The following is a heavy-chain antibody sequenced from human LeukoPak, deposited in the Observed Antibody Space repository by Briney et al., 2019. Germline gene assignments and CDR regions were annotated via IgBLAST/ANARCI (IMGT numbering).Heavy chain of an antibody. V-gene: IGHV4-61*02. Sequence: SQTLSLTCTVSGGSISSGSYYWSWIRQPAGKGLEWIGRIYTSGSTHYNPSLKSRVTISVDTSKNQFPLKLSSVTAADTAVYNCAREFGYAVTSLDYWGQGTLVTVSS. D-gene: IGHD4-17*01. CDR1: GGSISSGSYY. CDR2: IYTSGST. CDR3: AREFGYAVTSLDY. J-gene: IGHJ4*02.